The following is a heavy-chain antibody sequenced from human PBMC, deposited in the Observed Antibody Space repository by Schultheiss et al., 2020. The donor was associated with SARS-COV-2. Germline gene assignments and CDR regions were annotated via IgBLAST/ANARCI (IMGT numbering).Heavy chain of an antibody. D-gene: IGHD3-22*01. CDR2: INPNSGGT. CDR3: ARVLNSYYDSSGHDY. Sequence: ASVKVSCKASGYTFTGYYMHWVRQAPGQGLEWMGRINPNSGGTNYAQKFQGRVTMTRDTSISTAYMELSRLRSDDTAVYYCARVLNSYYDSSGHDYWGQGTLVTVSS. J-gene: IGHJ4*02. V-gene: IGHV1-2*06. CDR1: GYTFTGYY.